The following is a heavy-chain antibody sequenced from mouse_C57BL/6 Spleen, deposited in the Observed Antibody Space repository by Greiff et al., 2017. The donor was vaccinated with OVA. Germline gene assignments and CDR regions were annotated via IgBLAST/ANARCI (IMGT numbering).Heavy chain of an antibody. CDR1: GYTFTDYE. CDR3: TRRGYGWGAMDY. CDR2: IDPETGGT. Sequence: QVQLKESGAELVRPGASVTLSCKASGYTFTDYEMHWVKQTPVHGLEWIGAIDPETGGTAYNQKFKGKAILTADKSSSTAYMELRSLTSEDSAVYYCTRRGYGWGAMDYWGQGTSVTVSS. V-gene: IGHV1-15*01. J-gene: IGHJ4*01. D-gene: IGHD2-2*01.